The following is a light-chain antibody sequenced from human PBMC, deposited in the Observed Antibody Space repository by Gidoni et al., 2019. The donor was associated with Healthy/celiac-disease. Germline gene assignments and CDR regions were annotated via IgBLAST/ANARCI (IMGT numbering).Light chain of an antibody. J-gene: IGKJ2*01. Sequence: EIVMTKSPATLSVSPGERATLSCRASQNVSSNLAWYQQKPGQAPRLLIFGASTRATGIPARFSGSGSGTEFTLTISSLQSEDFAVYYCQQYNNWPPYTFGQGTKLEIK. CDR1: QNVSSN. CDR2: GAS. V-gene: IGKV3-15*01. CDR3: QQYNNWPPYT.